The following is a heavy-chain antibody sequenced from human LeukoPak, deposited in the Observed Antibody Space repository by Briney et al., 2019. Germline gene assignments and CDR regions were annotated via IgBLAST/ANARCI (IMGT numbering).Heavy chain of an antibody. CDR3: ARAGVVVVLDAFDI. Sequence: GGSLRLSCAASGFTVNSNYMSWVRQAPGKGLEWVSVIYSGGSTYYADSVKGRFTISRDNSKNTLYLQMNSLRAEDTAVYYCARAGVVVVLDAFDIWGQGTMVTVSS. D-gene: IGHD3-22*01. J-gene: IGHJ3*02. V-gene: IGHV3-66*01. CDR1: GFTVNSNY. CDR2: IYSGGST.